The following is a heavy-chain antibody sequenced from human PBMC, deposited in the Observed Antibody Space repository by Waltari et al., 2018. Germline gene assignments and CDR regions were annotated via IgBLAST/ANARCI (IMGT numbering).Heavy chain of an antibody. V-gene: IGHV1-46*01. J-gene: IGHJ4*02. Sequence: QVQLVQSGPEVEKPGASVRVSCKTSGYSFTAYYIQWVRQAPGQGLEWMGRTHPRGGTARSEQKCQGRVTMTTDTSTSTVYMELSSLRSEDTAVYCCAREFHGGHYDYWGQGTLVTVSS. CDR1: GYSFTAYY. D-gene: IGHD2-21*01. CDR2: THPRGGTA. CDR3: AREFHGGHYDY.